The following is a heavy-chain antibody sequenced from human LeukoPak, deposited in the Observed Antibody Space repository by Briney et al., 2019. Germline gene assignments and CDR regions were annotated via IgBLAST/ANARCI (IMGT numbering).Heavy chain of an antibody. V-gene: IGHV4-38-2*02. D-gene: IGHD5-18*01. Sequence: PSETLSLTCTVSGYSISSGYYWGWIRQPPGKGLEWIGSIYHSGGTYYNPSLKSRVTISVDTSKNQFSLKLSSVTAADTAVYYCARLAMVKYNWFDPWGQGTLVTVSS. CDR2: IYHSGGT. CDR1: GYSISSGYY. J-gene: IGHJ5*02. CDR3: ARLAMVKYNWFDP.